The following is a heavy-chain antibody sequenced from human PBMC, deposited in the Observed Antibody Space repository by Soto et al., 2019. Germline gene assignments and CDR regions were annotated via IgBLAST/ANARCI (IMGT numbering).Heavy chain of an antibody. CDR3: ARAPRALDAFDI. Sequence: GGSLRLSCAASGFTFSSYWMHWVRQAPGKGLVWVSRINSDGSSTSYADSVRGRFTVSRDNAKNTLYLQMNSLRAEDTAVYYCARAPRALDAFDIWGQGTMVTVSS. V-gene: IGHV3-74*01. CDR2: INSDGSST. J-gene: IGHJ3*02. CDR1: GFTFSSYW.